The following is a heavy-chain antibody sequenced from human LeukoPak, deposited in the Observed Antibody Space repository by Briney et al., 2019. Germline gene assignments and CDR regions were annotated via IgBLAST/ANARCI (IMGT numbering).Heavy chain of an antibody. J-gene: IGHJ5*01. CDR2: IHYSGSS. CDR3: ALAPNSNWFDF. Sequence: PSETLSLTCTVSGDSTNNFYWNWIRQSPGKGLEWIGNIHYSGSSVYNPSLKSRGTISIDTSRRQFFLKLNSVTAADTAVYFCALAPNSNWFDFWGPGTLVTVSS. CDR1: GDSTNNFY. D-gene: IGHD2-8*01. V-gene: IGHV4-59*03.